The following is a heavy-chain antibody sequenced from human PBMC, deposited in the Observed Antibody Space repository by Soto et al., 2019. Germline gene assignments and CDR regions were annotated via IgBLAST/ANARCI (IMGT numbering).Heavy chain of an antibody. Sequence: GASVKVSCKASGGTFSSYAISWVRQAPGQGLEWMGGIIPIFGTANYAQKFQGRVTITADESTSTAYMELSSLRSEDTAVYYCAREGYDFWSGYSQNWFDPWGQGTLVTVSS. J-gene: IGHJ5*02. CDR1: GGTFSSYA. CDR2: IIPIFGTA. CDR3: AREGYDFWSGYSQNWFDP. D-gene: IGHD3-3*01. V-gene: IGHV1-69*13.